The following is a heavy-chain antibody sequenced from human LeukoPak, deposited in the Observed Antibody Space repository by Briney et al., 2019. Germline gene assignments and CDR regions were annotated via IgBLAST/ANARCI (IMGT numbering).Heavy chain of an antibody. CDR1: GFTFSSYS. Sequence: LAGGSLRLSCAASGFTFSSYSMNWVRQAPGKGLEWVSYISSSSSTIYYADSVKGRFTISRDNAKNSLYLQMNSLRAEDTAVYYCASQYSSGWGAFDIWGQGTMVTVSS. J-gene: IGHJ3*02. D-gene: IGHD6-19*01. V-gene: IGHV3-48*04. CDR3: ASQYSSGWGAFDI. CDR2: ISSSSSTI.